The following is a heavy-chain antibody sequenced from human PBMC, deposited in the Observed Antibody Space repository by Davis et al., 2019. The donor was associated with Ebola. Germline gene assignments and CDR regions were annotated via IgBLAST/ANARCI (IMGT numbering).Heavy chain of an antibody. V-gene: IGHV1-18*01. CDR3: ARAVTMVLPSGWFDP. J-gene: IGHJ5*02. CDR1: VYTFTRYG. D-gene: IGHD3-10*01. CDR2: ISAYNGNT. Sequence: AASVKVSCKASVYTFTRYGISWVRQAPGQGLEWMGWISAYNGNTNYAQNLQGRVTMTTDTSTSTAYMEVRSLRYDDTAVYYCARAVTMVLPSGWFDPWGQGTLVTVSS.